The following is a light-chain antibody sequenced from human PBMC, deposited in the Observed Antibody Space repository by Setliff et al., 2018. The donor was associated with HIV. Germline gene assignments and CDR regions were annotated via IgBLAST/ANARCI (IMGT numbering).Light chain of an antibody. CDR1: SSDVGGYNY. V-gene: IGLV2-14*03. Sequence: QSALTQPASVSGSPGQSITISCTGTSSDVGGYNYVSWYQQHPGKAPKLMIYDVSNRPSGVSNRFSGSKSGNTASLIISGLQAEDEADYYCCSYAGSSTYVFGTGTKVTVL. CDR2: DVS. CDR3: CSYAGSSTYV. J-gene: IGLJ1*01.